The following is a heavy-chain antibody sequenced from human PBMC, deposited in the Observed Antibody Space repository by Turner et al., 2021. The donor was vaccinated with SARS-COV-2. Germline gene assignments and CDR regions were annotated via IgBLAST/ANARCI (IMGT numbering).Heavy chain of an antibody. D-gene: IGHD6-13*01. CDR3: ATSTVAGTELNYYGMDV. CDR2: IYYSGST. V-gene: IGHV4-39*01. CDR1: GGSISSSSYY. Sequence: QLQLQESGPGLVKPSETLSLTCTVSGGSISSSSYYWGWIRQPPGKGLEWIGSIYYSGSTYYSPSLKSRVTISVDTSKNQFPLKLSSVTAADTAVYYCATSTVAGTELNYYGMDVWGQGTTVTVSS. J-gene: IGHJ6*02.